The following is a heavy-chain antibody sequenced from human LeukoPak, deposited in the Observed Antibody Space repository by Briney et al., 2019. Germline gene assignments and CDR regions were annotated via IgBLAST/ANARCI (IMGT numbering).Heavy chain of an antibody. V-gene: IGHV3-30*18. CDR2: ISYDGSNK. CDR3: AKGRSSGWQKTVLFDY. Sequence: PGRSLRLSCAASGFTFSSYGMHWVRQAPGKGLEWVAVISYDGSNKYYADSVKGRFTISRDNSKNTLYLQMNSLRAEDTAVYYCAKGRSSGWQKTVLFDYWGQGTLVTVSS. D-gene: IGHD6-19*01. CDR1: GFTFSSYG. J-gene: IGHJ4*02.